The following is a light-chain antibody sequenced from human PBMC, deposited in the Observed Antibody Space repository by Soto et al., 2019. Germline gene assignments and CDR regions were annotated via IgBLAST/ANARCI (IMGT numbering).Light chain of an antibody. J-gene: IGLJ2*01. CDR2: DVT. CDR1: SSDVGGYDY. Sequence: QSALPQPPSASGSPGQSVTISCTGTSSDVGGYDYVSWYQQHPGKAPKLMIYDVTKRPSGVPDRFSGSKSGNTASLTVSGLQAEDEGDYYCSSYADTNHVVFGGGTKLTVL. CDR3: SSYADTNHVV. V-gene: IGLV2-8*01.